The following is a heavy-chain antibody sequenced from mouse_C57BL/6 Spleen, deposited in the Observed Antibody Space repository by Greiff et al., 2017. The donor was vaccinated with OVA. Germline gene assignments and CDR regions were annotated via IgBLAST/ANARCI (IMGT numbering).Heavy chain of an antibody. CDR2: IDPEDGET. V-gene: IGHV14-2*01. CDR3: ARSEDYFDY. CDR1: GFKIKDYY. Sequence: EVQLQQSGAELVKPGASVKLSCTASGFKIKDYYMHWVKQRTEQGLEWIGRIDPEDGETKSAPKFPGKATIAADTSSNTAYLQLSSLTSEDTAVYYCARSEDYFDYWGQGTTLTVSS. J-gene: IGHJ2*01.